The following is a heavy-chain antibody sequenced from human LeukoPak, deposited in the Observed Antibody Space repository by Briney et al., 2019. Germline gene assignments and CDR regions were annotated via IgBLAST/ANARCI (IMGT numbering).Heavy chain of an antibody. Sequence: EASVKVSCKASGYSFTSYYMHWVRQAPGQGLEWMGLINPSGSSTTYAQKFQGRVTMTRDMFTSTDYMELTSLTSDDTAVYYCARGQPYDSRYWGQGTLVTVSS. V-gene: IGHV1-46*01. CDR1: GYSFTSYY. CDR2: INPSGSST. J-gene: IGHJ4*02. CDR3: ARGQPYDSRY. D-gene: IGHD3-22*01.